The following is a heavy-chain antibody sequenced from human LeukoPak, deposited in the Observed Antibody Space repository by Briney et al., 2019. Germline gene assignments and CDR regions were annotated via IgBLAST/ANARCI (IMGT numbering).Heavy chain of an antibody. D-gene: IGHD3-3*01. Sequence: SETLSLTCTVSGGSISSSSYYWGWIRQPPGKGLEWIGSIYYSGSTYYNPSLKSRVTISVDTSKNQFSLKLSSVTAADTAVYYCARQHVLRFPKSLVAFDYWGQGTLVTVSS. J-gene: IGHJ4*02. V-gene: IGHV4-39*01. CDR1: GGSISSSSYY. CDR3: ARQHVLRFPKSLVAFDY. CDR2: IYYSGST.